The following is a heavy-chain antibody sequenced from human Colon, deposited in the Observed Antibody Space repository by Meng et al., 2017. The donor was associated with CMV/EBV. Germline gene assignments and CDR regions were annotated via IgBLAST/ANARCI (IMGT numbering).Heavy chain of an antibody. CDR1: GGTFSSYA. CDR3: ARDHCSSTSCYTGRFDP. D-gene: IGHD2-2*02. V-gene: IGHV1-69*10. J-gene: IGHJ5*02. Sequence: SVKVSCKASGGTFSSYAISWVRQAPGQGLEWMGGIIPILGIANYAQKFQGRVTITADKSTSTAYMELSSLRSEDTAVYYCARDHCSSTSCYTGRFDPWGQGTLVTVSS. CDR2: IIPILGIA.